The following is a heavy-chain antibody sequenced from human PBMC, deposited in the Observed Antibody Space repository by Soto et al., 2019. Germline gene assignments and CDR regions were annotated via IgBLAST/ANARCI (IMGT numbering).Heavy chain of an antibody. J-gene: IGHJ4*02. CDR2: IYYSGST. CDR3: ARIMITFGGVIVAFDY. D-gene: IGHD3-16*02. V-gene: IGHV4-59*01. Sequence: PSETLSLTCTVSCGSISSYYWSWIRQPPGKGLEWIGYIYYSGSTNYNPSLKSRVTISVDTSKNQFSLKLSSVTAADTAVYYCARIMITFGGVIVAFDYWGQGTLVTVSS. CDR1: CGSISSYY.